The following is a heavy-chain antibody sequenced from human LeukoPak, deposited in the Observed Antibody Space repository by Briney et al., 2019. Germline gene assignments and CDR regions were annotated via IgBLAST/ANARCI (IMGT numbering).Heavy chain of an antibody. Sequence: PGGSLRLSCAASGFTFTRYAVSWVRQAPGKGLEWVCPTGISSVNTLCGDSVNGRFTISRDNSKNTLDLQMNNLRVDDTAVYYCATGDGIGKQPRAYYFDNWGQGALVAVAS. V-gene: IGHV3-23*01. CDR1: GFTFTRYA. CDR3: ATGDGIGKQPRAYYFDN. D-gene: IGHD5-24*01. J-gene: IGHJ4*02. CDR2: TGISSVNT.